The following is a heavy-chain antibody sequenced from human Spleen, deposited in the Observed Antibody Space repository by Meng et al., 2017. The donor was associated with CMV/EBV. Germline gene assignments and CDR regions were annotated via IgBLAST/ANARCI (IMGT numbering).Heavy chain of an antibody. CDR1: GFTFSNYN. CDR2: ISWNSGTI. J-gene: IGHJ4*02. V-gene: IGHV3-9*01. Sequence: SLKISCGASGFTFSNYNMNWVRQAPGKGLEWVSGISWNSGTIGYADSVKGRFTISRDNAKNSLYLQMNSLRPEDTALYYCAKDSAYDSSRTFDHWGPGTLVTVSS. D-gene: IGHD3-22*01. CDR3: AKDSAYDSSRTFDH.